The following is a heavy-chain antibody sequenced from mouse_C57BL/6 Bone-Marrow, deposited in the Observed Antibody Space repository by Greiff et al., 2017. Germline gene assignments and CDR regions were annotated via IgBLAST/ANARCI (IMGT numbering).Heavy chain of an antibody. D-gene: IGHD1-1*01. J-gene: IGHJ2*01. Sequence: VQLQQSGPELVKPGASVKISCKASGYTFTDYYMNWVKQSHGKSLEWIGDINPNNGGTSYNQKFKGKATLTVDKSSSTAYMELRSLTSEDSAVYYCASREYYYGSSGDYFDYWGQGTTLTVSS. V-gene: IGHV1-26*01. CDR1: GYTFTDYY. CDR3: ASREYYYGSSGDYFDY. CDR2: INPNNGGT.